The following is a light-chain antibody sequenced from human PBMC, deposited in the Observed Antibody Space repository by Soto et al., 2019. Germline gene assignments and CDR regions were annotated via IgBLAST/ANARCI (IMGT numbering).Light chain of an antibody. CDR2: AAS. Sequence: DIQLTQSPSFLSASVGDRVSITCRASQVIISYLSWYQQKQGNAPKPLLCAASTLQSGVPSRFSGSGSGTEFTLPLSSLQPDDFATYYCQQYSSYWTFAQGTKVDIK. CDR1: QVIISY. V-gene: IGKV1-9*01. CDR3: QQYSSYWT. J-gene: IGKJ1*01.